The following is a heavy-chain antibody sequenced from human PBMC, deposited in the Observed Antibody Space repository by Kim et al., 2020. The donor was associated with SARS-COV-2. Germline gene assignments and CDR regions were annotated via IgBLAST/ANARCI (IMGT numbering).Heavy chain of an antibody. CDR3: ATNTAMVISFDY. Sequence: NYAQKFQGRVTITADESTSTAYMELSSLRSEDTAVYYCATNTAMVISFDYWGQGTLVTVSS. J-gene: IGHJ4*02. V-gene: IGHV1-69*01. D-gene: IGHD5-18*01.